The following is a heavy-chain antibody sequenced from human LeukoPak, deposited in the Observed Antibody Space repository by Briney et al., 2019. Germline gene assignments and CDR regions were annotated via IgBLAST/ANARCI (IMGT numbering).Heavy chain of an antibody. CDR2: INLNSGGT. V-gene: IGHV1-2*02. J-gene: IGHJ5*02. CDR3: ARGIAAAGGRWFDP. Sequence: ASVKVSCKASGYTFTDYYMHWVRQAPGQGLEWMGWINLNSGGTNYAQQFQGRVTMTRDTSISTAYMELSNLRSDDTAVYYCARGIAAAGGRWFDPWGQGTLVTVSS. CDR1: GYTFTDYY. D-gene: IGHD6-13*01.